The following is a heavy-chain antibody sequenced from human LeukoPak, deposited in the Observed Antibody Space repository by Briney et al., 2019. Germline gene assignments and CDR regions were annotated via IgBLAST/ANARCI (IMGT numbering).Heavy chain of an antibody. V-gene: IGHV4-59*01. D-gene: IGHD3-10*01. Sequence: SETLSLTCTVSGGSISSYYWSWIRQPPGKGLEWIGYIYYSGSTNYNPSLKSRATISVDTSKNQFSLKLSSVTAADTAVYYCARGARSYYGSGRGWYYYYMDVWAKGPRSPSP. CDR3: ARGARSYYGSGRGWYYYYMDV. CDR2: IYYSGST. J-gene: IGHJ6*03. CDR1: GGSISSYY.